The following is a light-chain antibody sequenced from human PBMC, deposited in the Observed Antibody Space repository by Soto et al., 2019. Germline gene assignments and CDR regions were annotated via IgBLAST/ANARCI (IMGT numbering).Light chain of an antibody. J-gene: IGKJ1*01. Sequence: DIQMTQSPSSLSASVGDRVTITCRANQDISYYLAWYQQKQGKVPKLLIYGASTLQTGVPSRFSCSGSGTDFTLTISSLQPEDIATYYCQKYHSAPRTFGQGTKVEIK. CDR3: QKYHSAPRT. CDR2: GAS. V-gene: IGKV1-27*01. CDR1: QDISYY.